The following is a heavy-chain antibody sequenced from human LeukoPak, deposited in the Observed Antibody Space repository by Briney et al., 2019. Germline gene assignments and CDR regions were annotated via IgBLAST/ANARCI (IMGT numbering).Heavy chain of an antibody. CDR1: GFIFSSHG. CDR3: AKARSYCGGDCSLYAFDI. D-gene: IGHD2-21*01. J-gene: IGHJ3*02. V-gene: IGHV3-30*02. CDR2: IRYDGGNK. Sequence: GGSLRLSCAASGFIFSSHGMHWVRQAPGKGLEWEAFIRYDGGNKYYADSVKGRFTISRDNSKNTLYLQMNSLRAEDTAVYYCAKARSYCGGDCSLYAFDIWGQGTMVTVSS.